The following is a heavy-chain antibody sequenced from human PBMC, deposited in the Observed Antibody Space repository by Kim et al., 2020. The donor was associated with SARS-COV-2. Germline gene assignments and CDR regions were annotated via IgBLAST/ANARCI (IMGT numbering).Heavy chain of an antibody. J-gene: IGHJ3*02. V-gene: IGHV3-48*02. CDR3: VRDRMGGAFDI. CDR1: GFTFSAYD. CDR2: ITKSSATI. Sequence: GGSLRLSCATSGFTFSAYDMNWVRQAPGKGLEWLSFITKSSATIYYADSVQGRFTISRDNAKNSLYLQNSLRDEDTALYYCVRDRMGGAFDIWGQGTMVTVSS. D-gene: IGHD3-16*01.